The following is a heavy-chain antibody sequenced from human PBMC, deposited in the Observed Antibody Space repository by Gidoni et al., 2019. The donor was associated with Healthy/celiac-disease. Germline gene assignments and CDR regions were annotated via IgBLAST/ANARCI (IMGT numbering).Heavy chain of an antibody. D-gene: IGHD3-10*01. CDR1: GGSISSSSYY. J-gene: IGHJ4*02. CDR3: ARISGDHDY. V-gene: IGHV4-39*01. Sequence: QLQLQESGPGRVKPSETLSRNCTVSGGSISSSSYYWVWIRQPPGKGLEWIGNIYYSGSTYYNPSLKSRVTISVDTSKNQFSLKLSSVTAADTAVYYCARISGDHDYWGQGTLVTVSS. CDR2: IYYSGST.